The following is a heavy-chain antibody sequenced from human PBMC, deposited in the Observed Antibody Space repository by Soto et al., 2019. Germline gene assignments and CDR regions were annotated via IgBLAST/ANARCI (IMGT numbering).Heavy chain of an antibody. CDR1: GFTFSSYW. D-gene: IGHD2-2*01. Sequence: GGSLRLSCAASGFTFSSYWMSWVRQAPGKGLEWVANIKQDGSEKYYVDSVKGRFTISRDNAKNSLYLQMNSLRAEDTAVYYCARDLGVVPAAIFFGYWGQGTLVTVSS. CDR2: IKQDGSEK. J-gene: IGHJ4*02. V-gene: IGHV3-7*01. CDR3: ARDLGVVPAAIFFGY.